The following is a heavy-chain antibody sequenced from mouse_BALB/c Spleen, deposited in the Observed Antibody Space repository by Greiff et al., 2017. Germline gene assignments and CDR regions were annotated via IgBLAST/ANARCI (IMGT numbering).Heavy chain of an antibody. CDR2: ISYSGST. D-gene: IGHD1-2*01. V-gene: IGHV3-8*02. J-gene: IGHJ2*01. CDR3: ARRGLYYGYPFDY. CDR1: GDSITSGY. Sequence: EVKVEESGPSLVKPSQTLSLTCSVTGDSITSGYWNWIRKFPGNKLEYMGYISYSGSTYYNPSLKSRISITRDTSKNQYYLQLNSVTTEDTATYYCARRGLYYGYPFDYWGQGTTLTVSS.